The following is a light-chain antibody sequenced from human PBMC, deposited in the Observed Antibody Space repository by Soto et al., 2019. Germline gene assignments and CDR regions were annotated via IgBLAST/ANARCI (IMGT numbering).Light chain of an antibody. CDR2: GTS. V-gene: IGKV3-15*01. Sequence: EIVMTQSPATLSVSPGERATLSCRASQSVSNNLAWYQQKPGQAPRLLIHGTSTRATDIPARFSGSGSGTEFTLTINSLQSEDFAVYYCQQHYQWPITFGQGTRLEIK. J-gene: IGKJ5*01. CDR1: QSVSNN. CDR3: QQHYQWPIT.